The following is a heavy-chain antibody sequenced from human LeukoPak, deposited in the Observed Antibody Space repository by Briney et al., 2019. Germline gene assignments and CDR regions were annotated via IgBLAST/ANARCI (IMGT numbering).Heavy chain of an antibody. V-gene: IGHV1-69*13. D-gene: IGHD2-15*01. CDR3: ATGYCSGGSCYTGDWYDP. J-gene: IGHJ5*02. CDR1: GGTFSSYA. CDR2: IIPIFGTA. Sequence: SVKVSCKASGGTFSSYAISWVRQAPGQGLEWMGGIIPIFGTANYAQKFQGRVTITADESTSTAYMELSSLRSEDTAVYYCATGYCSGGSCYTGDWYDPWGQGTLVTVSS.